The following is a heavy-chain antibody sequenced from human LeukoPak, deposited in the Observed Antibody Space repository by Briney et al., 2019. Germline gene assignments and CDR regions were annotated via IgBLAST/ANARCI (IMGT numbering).Heavy chain of an antibody. V-gene: IGHV4-39*07. Sequence: PSETLSLTCSVSRGSISSPNYYWGWIRQPPGKGLEWIGNIYYSGTTYYNPSLPSLKSRVDTSNNQFSLRLRSVTAADTAVYYCARAVRDYVWGSYRPPNFDYWGQGTLVTVSS. J-gene: IGHJ4*02. CDR2: IYYSGTT. D-gene: IGHD3-16*02. CDR3: ARAVRDYVWGSYRPPNFDY. CDR1: RGSISSPNYY.